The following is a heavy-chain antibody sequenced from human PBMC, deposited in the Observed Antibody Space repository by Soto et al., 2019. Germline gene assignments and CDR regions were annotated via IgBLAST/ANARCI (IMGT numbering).Heavy chain of an antibody. CDR3: ASVAAATNWFDP. Sequence: TLSLTCAVYGGSFSGYYWGWIRQPPGKWLEWIGEINHSGSTNYNPSLKSRVTISVDTSKNQFSLKLSSVTAADTAVYYCASVAAATNWFDPWGQGTLVTVSS. CDR1: GGSFSGYY. D-gene: IGHD6-13*01. V-gene: IGHV4-34*01. J-gene: IGHJ5*02. CDR2: INHSGST.